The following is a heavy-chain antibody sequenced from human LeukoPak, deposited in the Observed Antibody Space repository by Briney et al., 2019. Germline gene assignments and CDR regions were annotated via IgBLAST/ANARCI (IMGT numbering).Heavy chain of an antibody. CDR3: ARSHSVWPSVDY. D-gene: IGHD3-16*01. CDR2: IYYSGST. CDR1: GGSISSYY. V-gene: IGHV4-59*01. J-gene: IGHJ4*02. Sequence: PSETLSLTCTVSGGSISSYYWSWIRQPPGKGLEWIGYIYYSGSTNYNPSLKSRVTISVDTSKNQFSLKLSSVTAADTAVYYCARSHSVWPSVDYCGQGTLVTVSS.